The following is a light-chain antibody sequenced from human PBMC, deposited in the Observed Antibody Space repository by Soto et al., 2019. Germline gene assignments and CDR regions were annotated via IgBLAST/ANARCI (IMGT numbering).Light chain of an antibody. J-gene: IGKJ1*01. CDR2: DTS. CDR3: QQRTTCLGT. Sequence: EIVLPQSPVTLSLSPGERATLSCRASQSVSRYLAWYQHKPGQAPRLLIYDTSIMATGIPARFSGSESGTDFALTINSLEPEDFAIYYCQQRTTCLGTFGQGTKVEIK. CDR1: QSVSRY. V-gene: IGKV3-11*01.